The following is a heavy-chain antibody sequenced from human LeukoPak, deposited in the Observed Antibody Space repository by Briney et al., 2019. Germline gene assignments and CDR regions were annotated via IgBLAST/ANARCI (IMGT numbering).Heavy chain of an antibody. J-gene: IGHJ4*02. V-gene: IGHV3-21*01. D-gene: IGHD5-18*01. Sequence: GGSLRLSCAASGFTFSSYSMNWVRQAPGKGVEGVSSISSSSRYIYYADSVKGRFTISRDNAKNSLYLQMNSLRAEDTAVYYCARDGIQLWLRTYYFDYWGQGTLVTVSS. CDR3: ARDGIQLWLRTYYFDY. CDR2: ISSSSRYI. CDR1: GFTFSSYS.